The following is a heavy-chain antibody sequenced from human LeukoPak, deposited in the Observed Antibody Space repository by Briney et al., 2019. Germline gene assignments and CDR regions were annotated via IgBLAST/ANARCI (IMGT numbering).Heavy chain of an antibody. D-gene: IGHD2-8*02. Sequence: GGSLRLSCAASGFTFNDYAMHWVRQGPRQGLEWVAGISWNSVNIGYADSVRGRFTISRDNAKNSLYLEINSLRPEDTALYYCTKEDSGGLARYWHARQHRWRSFGSWGQGTLVTVSS. CDR1: GFTFNDYA. J-gene: IGHJ4*02. CDR3: TKEDSGGLARYWHARQHRWRSFGS. CDR2: ISWNSVNI. V-gene: IGHV3-9*01.